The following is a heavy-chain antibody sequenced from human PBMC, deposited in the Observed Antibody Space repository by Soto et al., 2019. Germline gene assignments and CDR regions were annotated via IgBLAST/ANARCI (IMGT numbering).Heavy chain of an antibody. CDR3: ARADHWEPSAP. V-gene: IGHV4-59*12. Sequence: QVQLQESGPGLVKPSETLSLTCTVSGGSISSYYWSWIRQPPGKGLEWIGYIYYSGSTNYNPSLKRRVTISVDTSKNQFPRKLSSVTAADRAVYYGARADHWEPSAPGGQGTRVTVPS. J-gene: IGHJ5*02. D-gene: IGHD1-1*01. CDR1: GGSISSYY. CDR2: IYYSGST.